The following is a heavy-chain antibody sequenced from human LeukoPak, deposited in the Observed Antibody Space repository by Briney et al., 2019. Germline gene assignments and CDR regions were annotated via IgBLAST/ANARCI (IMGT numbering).Heavy chain of an antibody. CDR1: GFTFSSYW. J-gene: IGHJ3*02. Sequence: GGSLRLSCAASGFTFSSYWMHWVRQAPGKGLVWVSRINSDGSSTSYADSVKGRFTISRDNAKNTLYLQMNSLRAEDTAVYYCARDGWELLSYDAFDIWGQGTMVTVSS. D-gene: IGHD1-26*01. CDR3: ARDGWELLSYDAFDI. V-gene: IGHV3-74*01. CDR2: INSDGSST.